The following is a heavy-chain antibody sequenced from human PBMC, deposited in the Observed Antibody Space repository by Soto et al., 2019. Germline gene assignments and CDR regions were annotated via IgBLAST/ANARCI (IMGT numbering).Heavy chain of an antibody. J-gene: IGHJ4*02. D-gene: IGHD3-16*02. CDR3: ARQELSLDLDYYDY. V-gene: IGHV4-31*03. Sequence: QVQLQESGPGLVKPSQTLSLTCTVSGGSISSGGYYWSWIRQHPGKGLEWIGYIYYSGSTYYNPSLKSRVTISLDTSKNQFSLKLSSVTAADTAVYYCARQELSLDLDYYDYRGQGTLVTVSS. CDR2: IYYSGST. CDR1: GGSISSGGYY.